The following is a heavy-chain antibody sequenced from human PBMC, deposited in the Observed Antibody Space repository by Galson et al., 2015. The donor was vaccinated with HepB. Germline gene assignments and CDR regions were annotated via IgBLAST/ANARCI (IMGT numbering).Heavy chain of an antibody. J-gene: IGHJ4*02. V-gene: IGHV4-31*03. CDR1: VGSISSGGYY. CDR3: ARASPGYYDSSGYYDY. Sequence: TLSLTCTVSVGSISSGGYYWSWIRQHPGKGLEWIGYIYYSGSTYYNPSLKSRVTISVDTSKNQFSLKLSSVTAADTAVYYCARASPGYYDSSGYYDYWGQGTLVTVSS. D-gene: IGHD3-22*01. CDR2: IYYSGST.